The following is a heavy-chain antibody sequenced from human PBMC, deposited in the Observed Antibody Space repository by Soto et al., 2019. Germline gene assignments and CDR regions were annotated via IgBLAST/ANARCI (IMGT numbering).Heavy chain of an antibody. Sequence: PGESLKLSGTGSGYSFTRYFIGWVRQMPGKGPEWMGIIYPGDSDTRYSPSFQGQVTISADKSISTAYLQWSSLKASDTAMYYCASRDCSGGSCYPNYYYYMDVWGKGTTVTVSS. CDR3: ASRDCSGGSCYPNYYYYMDV. CDR2: IYPGDSDT. V-gene: IGHV5-51*01. D-gene: IGHD2-15*01. CDR1: GYSFTRYF. J-gene: IGHJ6*03.